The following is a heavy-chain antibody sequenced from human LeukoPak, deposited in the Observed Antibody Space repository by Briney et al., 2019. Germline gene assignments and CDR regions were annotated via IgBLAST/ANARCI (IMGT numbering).Heavy chain of an antibody. J-gene: IGHJ6*03. D-gene: IGHD3-10*01. CDR1: GGPISTHY. Sequence: SETLSLTCIVSGGPISTHYWSWSRQPPGKGLEWIGYNDYSGSTNYNPSLKSRVTISVDTSKNQFSLKLNPVTAADTAVYYCARGATFRGTYYMDVWGKGITVTVSS. CDR2: NDYSGST. V-gene: IGHV4-59*11. CDR3: ARGATFRGTYYMDV.